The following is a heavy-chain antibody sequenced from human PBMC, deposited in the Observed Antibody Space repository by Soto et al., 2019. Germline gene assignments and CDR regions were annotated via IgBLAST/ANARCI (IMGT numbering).Heavy chain of an antibody. V-gene: IGHV1-2*02. CDR3: SLTGRGGS. CDR1: GYTFTGRF. J-gene: IGHJ5*02. CDR2: VNPKSAYT. D-gene: IGHD1-20*01. Sequence: GASVKVSCKASGYTFTGRFMYWARQAPRKGLEWLRLVNPKSAYTPYAPTCNYRGSLTKETSTDTACLALRDLKEDDTAIYYCSLTGRGGSWGQGTPVTAPQ.